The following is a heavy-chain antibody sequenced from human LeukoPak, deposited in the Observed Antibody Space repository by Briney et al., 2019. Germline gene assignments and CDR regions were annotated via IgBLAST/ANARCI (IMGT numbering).Heavy chain of an antibody. CDR3: ARDGVSSWYYFDS. CDR2: ISSSGSTI. D-gene: IGHD6-13*01. V-gene: IGHV3-11*04. CDR1: GFPFSDYY. J-gene: IGHJ4*02. Sequence: GRSLRLSCAASGFPFSDYYMSWIRQPPGKGLEWVSYISSSGSTIYYADAVKGRFTISRDNAKNSLYLQMNSLRAEDTAVYYCARDGVSSWYYFDSWGQGTLVTVSS.